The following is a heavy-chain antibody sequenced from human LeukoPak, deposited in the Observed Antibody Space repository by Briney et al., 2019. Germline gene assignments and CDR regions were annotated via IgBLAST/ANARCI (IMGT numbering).Heavy chain of an antibody. CDR2: ISSSSSYI. CDR3: ARARGFLGYCSGASCYPLDY. J-gene: IGHJ4*02. Sequence: PGGSLRLSCAASGFTFSSYSMNWVRQAPGKGLEWVASISSSSSYIYYADSVKGRFTIPRDNAKNSLYLQMNSLRAEDTAVYYCARARGFLGYCSGASCYPLDYWGQGTLVTVSS. CDR1: GFTFSSYS. D-gene: IGHD2-15*01. V-gene: IGHV3-21*01.